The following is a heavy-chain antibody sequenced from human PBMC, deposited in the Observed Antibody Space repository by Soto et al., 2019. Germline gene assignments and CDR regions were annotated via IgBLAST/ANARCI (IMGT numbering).Heavy chain of an antibody. Sequence: QVQLQQRGAGLLKPSETLSLTCAVLGGSFSGYYWTWIRQPPGKGLEWIGEINHSGSTSYNPSLKRRLTLSVDTSTKEFSLNLSSVTAADTAAYHCVRGRAFMSRVAFDIWGQGTRVTVSS. V-gene: IGHV4-34*02. CDR3: VRGRAFMSRVAFDI. CDR2: INHSGST. D-gene: IGHD1-26*01. J-gene: IGHJ3*02. CDR1: GGSFSGYY.